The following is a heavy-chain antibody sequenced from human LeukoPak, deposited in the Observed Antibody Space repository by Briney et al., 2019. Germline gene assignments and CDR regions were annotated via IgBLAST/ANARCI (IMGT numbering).Heavy chain of an antibody. V-gene: IGHV4-59*01. CDR3: AREIVLADFWSGYYTTSHYMDV. Sequence: SETLSLTCTVSGGSISSYYWSWIRQPPGKGLEWIGYIYYSGSTNYNPSLKSRVTISVDTSKNQFSLKLSSVTAADTAVYYCAREIVLADFWSGYYTTSHYMDVWGKGTTVTVSS. CDR2: IYYSGST. D-gene: IGHD3-3*01. CDR1: GGSISSYY. J-gene: IGHJ6*03.